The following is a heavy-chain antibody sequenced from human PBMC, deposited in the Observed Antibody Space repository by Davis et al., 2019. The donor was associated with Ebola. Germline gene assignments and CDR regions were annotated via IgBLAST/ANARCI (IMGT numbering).Heavy chain of an antibody. V-gene: IGHV3-7*01. CDR1: GFTFSSYW. J-gene: IGHJ4*02. Sequence: GGSLRLSCAASGFTFSSYWMSWVRQAPGKGLEWVANIKQDGSEKYYVDSVKGRFTFSRDNAKNSLYLQMNSLRAEDTAVYYCARVRWLRYYYFDYWGQGTLVTVSS. CDR3: ARVRWLRYYYFDY. CDR2: IKQDGSEK. D-gene: IGHD5-12*01.